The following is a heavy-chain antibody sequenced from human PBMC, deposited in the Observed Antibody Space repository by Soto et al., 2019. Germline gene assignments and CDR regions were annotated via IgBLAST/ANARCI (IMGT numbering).Heavy chain of an antibody. CDR2: IYCSGST. V-gene: IGHV4-31*03. CDR3: ARSSPVVTAP. CDR1: GGSISSGGYY. D-gene: IGHD2-21*02. J-gene: IGHJ5*02. Sequence: SETLSLTCTVSGGSISSGGYYWSWIRQHPGKGLEWIGYIYCSGSTYYNPSLKSRITISVDTSKNRFSLKLSSVTAADTAVYYCARSSPVVTAPWGQGTLVTVSS.